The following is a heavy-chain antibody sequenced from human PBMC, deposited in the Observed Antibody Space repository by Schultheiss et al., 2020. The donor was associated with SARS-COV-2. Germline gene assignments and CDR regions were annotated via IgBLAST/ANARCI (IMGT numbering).Heavy chain of an antibody. Sequence: SQTLSLTCTVSGGSISGYYWSWIRQPPGKGLEWIGEINHSGSTNYNPSLKSRVTISVDTSKNQFSLKLSSVTAADTAVYYCARRRVSGSRRDHWGQGTLVTVSS. CDR1: GGSISGYY. J-gene: IGHJ4*02. V-gene: IGHV4-34*01. CDR3: ARRRVSGSRRDH. CDR2: INHSGST. D-gene: IGHD3-22*01.